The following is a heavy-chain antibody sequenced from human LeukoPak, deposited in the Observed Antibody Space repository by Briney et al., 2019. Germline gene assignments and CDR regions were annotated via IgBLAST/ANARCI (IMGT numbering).Heavy chain of an antibody. Sequence: SETLSLTCTVSGGSISSFHWSWIRQPPGKGLEWIGSIYHSGSTYYNPSLKSRVTISVDTSKNQFSLKLSSVTAADTAVYYCARDISGGVYGDYGWGQGTLVTVSS. CDR3: ARDISGGVYGDYG. CDR1: GGSISSFH. V-gene: IGHV4-38-2*02. D-gene: IGHD4-17*01. CDR2: IYHSGST. J-gene: IGHJ4*02.